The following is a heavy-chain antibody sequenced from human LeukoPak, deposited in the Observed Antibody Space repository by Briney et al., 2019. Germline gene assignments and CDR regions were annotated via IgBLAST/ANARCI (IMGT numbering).Heavy chain of an antibody. J-gene: IGHJ4*02. CDR2: ISGSGGNT. V-gene: IGHV3-23*01. D-gene: IGHD3-10*01. CDR3: AKNRGYYGSGSYYFDY. CDR1: GFTFSSYA. Sequence: AGGSLRLSCAASGFTFSSYATSWVRQAPGKGLEWVSGISGSGGNTYYADSVKGRFTISRDNSKNTLYLQMNSLRAEDTAVYYCAKNRGYYGSGSYYFDYWGQGTLVTVSS.